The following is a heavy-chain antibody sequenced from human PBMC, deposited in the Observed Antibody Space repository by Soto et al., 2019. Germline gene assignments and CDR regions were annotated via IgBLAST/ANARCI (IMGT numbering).Heavy chain of an antibody. Sequence: SETLSLTCTVSGGSVSSGSYYWSWIRQPPGKGLEWIGYIYYSGSTNYNPSLKSRVTISVDTSKNQSSLKLSSVTAADTAVYYCARVPLDTAMSSRFDYWGQGTLVTVSS. J-gene: IGHJ4*02. CDR3: ARVPLDTAMSSRFDY. D-gene: IGHD5-18*01. CDR1: GGSVSSGSYY. V-gene: IGHV4-61*01. CDR2: IYYSGST.